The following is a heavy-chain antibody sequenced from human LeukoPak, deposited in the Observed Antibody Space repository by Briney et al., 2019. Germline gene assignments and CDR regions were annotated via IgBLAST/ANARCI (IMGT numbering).Heavy chain of an antibody. CDR3: ARRRDGYFDY. D-gene: IGHD5-24*01. CDR1: GYSISSGYY. J-gene: IGHJ4*02. CDR2: IYHSGST. Sequence: PSETLSLTCAVSGYSISSGYYWGWVRQPPGKGLEWIGSIYHSGSTYYNPSLQSRVTISVDTSKNQFSLKLSSVTAADTAVYYCARRRDGYFDYWGQGTLVTVSS. V-gene: IGHV4-38-2*01.